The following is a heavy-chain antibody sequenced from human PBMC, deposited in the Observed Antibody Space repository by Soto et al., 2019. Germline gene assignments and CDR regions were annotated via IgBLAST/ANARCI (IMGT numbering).Heavy chain of an antibody. Sequence: QVQLVESGGGVFQPGRSLRLSCAASGFTFSSYGMHWVRQAPGKGLEWVAVIWYDGSNKYYADSVKGRFTISRDNSKNTLYLQMNSLRAEDTAVYYCARDHGPAGLRLGELSAWGQGTLVTVSS. CDR2: IWYDGSNK. CDR1: GFTFSSYG. J-gene: IGHJ5*02. D-gene: IGHD3-16*02. V-gene: IGHV3-33*01. CDR3: ARDHGPAGLRLGELSA.